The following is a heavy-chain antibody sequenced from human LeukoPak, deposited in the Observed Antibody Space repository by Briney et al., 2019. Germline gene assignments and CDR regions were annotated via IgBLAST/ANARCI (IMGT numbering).Heavy chain of an antibody. CDR1: GYSFTDKY. V-gene: IGHV1-2*02. D-gene: IGHD3-9*01. Sequence: ASVKVSCKASGYSFTDKYMHWVRQAPGQGLEWMGWINPNSGGTNYAQKFQGRVTMTRDTSISTAYMELSRLRSDDTAVYYCAREAILTGYYKRGHFDYWGQGTLITVSS. CDR3: AREAILTGYYKRGHFDY. J-gene: IGHJ4*02. CDR2: INPNSGGT.